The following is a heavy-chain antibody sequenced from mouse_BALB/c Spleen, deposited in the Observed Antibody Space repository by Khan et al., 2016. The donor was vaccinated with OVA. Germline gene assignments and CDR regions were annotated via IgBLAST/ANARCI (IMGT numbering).Heavy chain of an antibody. Sequence: VKLVESGAELVRPGVSVKISCKGSGYTFTDFTMHWVKQSHAMSLEWIGVISTYYGDATYNQKFKDKATMTVDKSSSTAYMELARLTSEDSAIFYFTRGGGGNRFAYWGQGTLVTVSA. CDR1: GYTFTDFT. CDR3: TRGGGGNRFAY. J-gene: IGHJ3*01. CDR2: ISTYYGDA. V-gene: IGHV1S137*01.